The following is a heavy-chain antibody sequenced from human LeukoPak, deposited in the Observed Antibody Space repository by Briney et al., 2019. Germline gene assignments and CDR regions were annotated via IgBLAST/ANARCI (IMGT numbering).Heavy chain of an antibody. V-gene: IGHV4-34*01. J-gene: IGHJ4*02. Sequence: SETLSLTCAVYGGSFSGYYWSWIRQPPGKGLEWIGEINHSGSTNYNPSLKSRVTISVDTPKNQFSLKLSSVTAADTAVYCCARHSEYYSGSGSASGYFDFWGQGTLVTVSS. D-gene: IGHD3-10*01. CDR3: ARHSEYYSGSGSASGYFDF. CDR1: GGSFSGYY. CDR2: INHSGST.